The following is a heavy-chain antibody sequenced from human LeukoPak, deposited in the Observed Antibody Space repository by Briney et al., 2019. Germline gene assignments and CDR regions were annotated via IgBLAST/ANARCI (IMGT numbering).Heavy chain of an antibody. CDR1: GFTFSSYG. V-gene: IGHV3-30*18. D-gene: IGHD3-22*01. CDR3: ANAPYYYDSSGYFY. CDR2: ISYDGSNK. J-gene: IGHJ4*02. Sequence: GGSLRLSCAASGFTFSSYGMHWVRQAPGKGLEWVAVISYDGSNKYYADSVKGRFTISRDNSKNTLYLQMNSLRAEGTAVYYCANAPYYYDSSGYFYWGQGTLVTVSS.